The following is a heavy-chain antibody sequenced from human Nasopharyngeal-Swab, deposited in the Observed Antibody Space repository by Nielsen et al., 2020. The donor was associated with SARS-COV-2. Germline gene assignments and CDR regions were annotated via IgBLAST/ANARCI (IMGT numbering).Heavy chain of an antibody. CDR1: GFTFSSYA. CDR2: ISFDGNNK. V-gene: IGHV3-30-3*01. J-gene: IGHJ4*02. D-gene: IGHD6-13*01. CDR3: ARDLGGAAAGTDY. Sequence: GESLQISCAASGFTFSSYAMYWVRQAPGKGLEWVAVISFDGNNKYYADSVKGRFTISRDNSKNTLYLQMNSLRSEDTALYYCARDLGGAAAGTDYWGQGTLVTVSS.